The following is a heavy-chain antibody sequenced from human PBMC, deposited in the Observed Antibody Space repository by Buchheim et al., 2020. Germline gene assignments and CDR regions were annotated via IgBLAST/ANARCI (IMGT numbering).Heavy chain of an antibody. J-gene: IGHJ6*02. V-gene: IGHV3-23*04. CDR1: GFTFSSYA. CDR2: ISGSGGGT. Sequence: EVQLVESGGGLVQPGGSLRLSCAASGFTFSSYAMSWVRQAPGKGLEWVSAISGSGGGTYYADSVKGRFTISRDNSKNTLYLQMNSLRAEDTAVYYCASTSMERSKVPAAINYYYYGMDVWGQGTT. D-gene: IGHD2-2*02. CDR3: ASTSMERSKVPAAINYYYYGMDV.